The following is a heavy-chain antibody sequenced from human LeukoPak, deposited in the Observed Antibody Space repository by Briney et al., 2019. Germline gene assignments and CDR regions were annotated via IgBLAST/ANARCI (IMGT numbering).Heavy chain of an antibody. CDR2: IRYYGSNK. CDR1: GFTFNTYG. D-gene: IGHD3-3*01. Sequence: PGGSLRLSCAASGFTFNTYGMLCVRQAPGQGPEWVALIRYYGSNKYYADSVKGRFTISRDNSKNTLYLQVNSLRAEDTAVYHCAKKSPIFGVVLPLFDYWGQGTMVSVSS. CDR3: AKKSPIFGVVLPLFDY. V-gene: IGHV3-30*02. J-gene: IGHJ4*02.